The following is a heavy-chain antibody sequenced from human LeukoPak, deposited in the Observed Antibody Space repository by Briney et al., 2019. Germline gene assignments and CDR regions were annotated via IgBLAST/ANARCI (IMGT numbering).Heavy chain of an antibody. D-gene: IGHD1-26*01. J-gene: IGHJ6*02. CDR3: ARSTEHYDYYYGMDV. V-gene: IGHV4-59*01. Sequence: SETLSLTCTVSGGSISSYYWSWIRQPPGKGLEWIGYIYYSGNTNYNPSLKSRVTISVDTSKNQFSLKLSSVTATDTAVYYCARSTEHYDYYYGMDVWGQGTTVTVSS. CDR1: GGSISSYY. CDR2: IYYSGNT.